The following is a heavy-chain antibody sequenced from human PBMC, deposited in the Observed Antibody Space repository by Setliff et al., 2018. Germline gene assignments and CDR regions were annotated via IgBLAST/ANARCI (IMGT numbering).Heavy chain of an antibody. V-gene: IGHV3-48*04. J-gene: IGHJ6*03. D-gene: IGHD2-2*01. CDR3: AKDIVVVPAATFDFWSGSYYMDV. CDR1: GFTFSSYS. Sequence: LRLSCAASGFTFSSYSMNWVRQAPGRGLEWLSYISSSSTTIYYADSVKGRFTVSRDNAKNSLYLQMNSLRAEDTAVYYCAKDIVVVPAATFDFWSGSYYMDVWGKGTTVTVSS. CDR2: ISSSSTTI.